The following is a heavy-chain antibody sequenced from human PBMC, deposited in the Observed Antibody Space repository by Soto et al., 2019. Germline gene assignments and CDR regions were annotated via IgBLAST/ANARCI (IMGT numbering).Heavy chain of an antibody. CDR3: AREVKEPADGDAFDI. Sequence: SETLSLTCTVSGGSVNHDNFFWSWIRQLPGKGLEWIGYIHYSGSAYYHPSLSGRVILSVDTSKNHFSMELSSVTAADTAMYYCAREVKEPADGDAFDIWGQGRMVTVSS. CDR1: GGSVNHDNFF. CDR2: IHYSGSA. J-gene: IGHJ3*02. D-gene: IGHD2-2*01. V-gene: IGHV4-31*03.